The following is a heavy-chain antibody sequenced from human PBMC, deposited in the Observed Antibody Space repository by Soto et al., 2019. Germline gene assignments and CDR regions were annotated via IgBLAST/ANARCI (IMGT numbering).Heavy chain of an antibody. D-gene: IGHD6-6*01. V-gene: IGHV3-43*01. Sequence: PGGSLRLSCAASGFTFDDFTMHWVRQVPGKALEWVSLISWDGTITHYADSVAGRFTISRDNSENSLSLQMNNPRTEDSALYFCKAEYTDSSAPVDQTSYLDYWGQGTLVTVSS. CDR3: KAEYTDSSAPVDQTSYLDY. J-gene: IGHJ4*02. CDR2: ISWDGTIT. CDR1: GFTFDDFT.